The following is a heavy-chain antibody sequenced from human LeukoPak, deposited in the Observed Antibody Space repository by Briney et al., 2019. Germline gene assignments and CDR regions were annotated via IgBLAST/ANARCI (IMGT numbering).Heavy chain of an antibody. CDR1: EFTSSSYA. CDR2: ISGSTGNT. Sequence: GGSLRLSCAASEFTSSSYAMSWVRQAPGKGLEWVSTISGSTGNTYYADSVKGRFTISRDNSKNTLYLQMNSLRAEDTAFYYCAKRDSSGWYYFDYWGQGTLVTVSS. V-gene: IGHV3-23*01. J-gene: IGHJ4*02. D-gene: IGHD6-19*01. CDR3: AKRDSSGWYYFDY.